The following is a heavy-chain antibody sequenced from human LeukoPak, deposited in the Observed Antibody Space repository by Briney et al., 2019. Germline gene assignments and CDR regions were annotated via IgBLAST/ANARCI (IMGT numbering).Heavy chain of an antibody. CDR3: ATQKIYGSAHYFDY. J-gene: IGHJ4*02. V-gene: IGHV1-18*01. CDR1: DYTFSNYG. CDR2: ISAYNGNT. D-gene: IGHD3-10*01. Sequence: GASVKVSCKASDYTFSNYGISWVRQAPGQGLEWMGWISAYNGNTKYAQKFQGRVTMTEDTSTDTAYMELSSLRSEDTAVYYCATQKIYGSAHYFDYWGQGTLVTVSS.